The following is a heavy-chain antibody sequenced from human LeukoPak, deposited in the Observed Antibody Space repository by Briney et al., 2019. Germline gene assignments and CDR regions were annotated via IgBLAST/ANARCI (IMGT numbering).Heavy chain of an antibody. V-gene: IGHV3-9*01. Sequence: PGRSLRLSCAASGFTFDDYAMHWVRQAPGKGLEWVSGISWNSGSIGYADSVKGRFTISRDTAKNSLYLQMNSLRAEDTALYYCPKDAVHYDFSDGSYMDVCGKGTTVTVSS. CDR2: ISWNSGSI. CDR3: PKDAVHYDFSDGSYMDV. CDR1: GFTFDDYA. J-gene: IGHJ6*03. D-gene: IGHD3-3*01.